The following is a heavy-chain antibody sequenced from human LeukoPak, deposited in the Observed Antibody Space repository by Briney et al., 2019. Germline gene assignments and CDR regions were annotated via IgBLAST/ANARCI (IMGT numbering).Heavy chain of an antibody. D-gene: IGHD6-19*01. J-gene: IGHJ2*01. CDR3: ARLIAVAGADWYFDL. Sequence: SETLSLTCTVSGGSISSSGYYWGWIRRPPGKVLEWIGNIYYSGSTSYNPSLKSRVTISVDTSKNQFSLKLSSVTAADTAVYYCARLIAVAGADWYFDLWGRGTLVTVSS. CDR1: GGSISSSGYY. V-gene: IGHV4-39*01. CDR2: IYYSGST.